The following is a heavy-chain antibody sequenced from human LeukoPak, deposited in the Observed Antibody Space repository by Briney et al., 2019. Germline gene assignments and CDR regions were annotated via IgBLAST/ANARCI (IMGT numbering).Heavy chain of an antibody. CDR3: AREGGFYRPLDY. V-gene: IGHV4-4*02. CDR2: VHLNGRS. CDR1: GGSISATNW. J-gene: IGHJ4*02. D-gene: IGHD2/OR15-2a*01. Sequence: SETLSLTCDVSGGSISATNWWTWVRQPPGGGLEWIGEVHLNGRSHYSPSLESRVAMSADMSENHISLHLTSVTAADTAVYYCAREGGFYRPLDYTGPGTLVIVSS.